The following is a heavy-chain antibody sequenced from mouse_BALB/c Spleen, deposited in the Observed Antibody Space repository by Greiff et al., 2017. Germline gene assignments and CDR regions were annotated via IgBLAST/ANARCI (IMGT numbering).Heavy chain of an antibody. V-gene: IGHV2-9-2*01. Sequence: QVQLKESGPGLVAPSQSLSITCTVSGFSLTSYDISWIRQPPGKGLEWLGVIWTGGGTNYNSAFMSRLSISKDNSKSQVFLKMNSLQTDDTAIYYCVRDGEVRREYYAMDYWGQGTSVTVSS. CDR3: VRDGEVRREYYAMDY. CDR1: GFSLTSYD. J-gene: IGHJ4*01. CDR2: IWTGGGT. D-gene: IGHD2-14*01.